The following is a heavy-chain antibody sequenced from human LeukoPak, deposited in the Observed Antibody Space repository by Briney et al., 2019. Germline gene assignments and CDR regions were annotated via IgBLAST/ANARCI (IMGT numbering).Heavy chain of an antibody. CDR1: GGSFSGYY. CDR3: ARGGYSYGFEAFDI. J-gene: IGHJ3*02. CDR2: INHSGST. V-gene: IGHV4-34*01. Sequence: PSETLSLTCAVYGGSFSGYYWSWIRQPPGKGLEWIGEINHSGSTNYNPSLKSRVTISVDTSKNQFSLRLSSVTAADTAVYYCARGGYSYGFEAFDIWGQGTKVTVSS. D-gene: IGHD5-18*01.